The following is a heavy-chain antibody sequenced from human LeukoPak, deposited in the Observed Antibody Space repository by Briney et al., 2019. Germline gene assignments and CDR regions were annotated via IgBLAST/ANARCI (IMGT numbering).Heavy chain of an antibody. CDR1: GGSFSGYY. V-gene: IGHV4-34*01. D-gene: IGHD2-2*01. J-gene: IGHJ5*02. CDR3: ARVRVRRVPAAMFSP. CDR2: INHSGST. Sequence: SETLSLTCAVYGGSFSGYYWSWIRQPPGKGLEWIGEINHSGSTNYNPSLKSRVTISVDTSKNQFSLKLSSVTAADTAVYYCARVRVRRVPAAMFSPWGQGTLVTVSS.